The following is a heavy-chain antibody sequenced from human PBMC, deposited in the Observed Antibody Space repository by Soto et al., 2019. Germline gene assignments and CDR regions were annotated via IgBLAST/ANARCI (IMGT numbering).Heavy chain of an antibody. D-gene: IGHD3-16*01. V-gene: IGHV3-53*01. CDR3: ARSDRDYAYALNV. CDR1: GFTVSDNY. Sequence: EAQLVESGGGLIQPGGSLRLSCAASGFTVSDNYITWVRQAPGKGLEWVSLLYSGGRIYYADSVKSRFTISRDTSKTTLYLQMNSLRTEDTAVYYCARSDRDYAYALNVWGQGTTVTVSS. CDR2: LYSGGRI. J-gene: IGHJ6*02.